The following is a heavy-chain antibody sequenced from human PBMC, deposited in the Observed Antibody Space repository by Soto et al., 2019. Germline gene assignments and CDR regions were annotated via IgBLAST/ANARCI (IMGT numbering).Heavy chain of an antibody. Sequence: SETLSLTCAVYGGSFSGYYWSWIRQPPGKGLEWIGEINHSGSTNYNPSLKSRVTISVDTSKNQFSLKLSSVTAADTAVYYCAEDSPVDNGVMVTATRCGMDVWGQGTTVTVSS. CDR1: GGSFSGYY. D-gene: IGHD2-15*01. CDR3: AEDSPVDNGVMVTATRCGMDV. CDR2: INHSGST. J-gene: IGHJ6*02. V-gene: IGHV4-34*01.